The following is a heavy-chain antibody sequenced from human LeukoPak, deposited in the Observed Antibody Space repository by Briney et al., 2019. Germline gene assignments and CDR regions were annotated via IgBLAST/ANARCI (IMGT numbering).Heavy chain of an antibody. J-gene: IGHJ4*02. Sequence: PGGSLRLSCAASGFTFSSYEMNWVRQAPGKGLEWVSYISSSGSTIYYADSVKGRFTIPRDNAKNSLYLQMNSLRAEDTAVYYCARVSYDSSGYYWSVGYFDYWGQGTLVTVSS. CDR1: GFTFSSYE. V-gene: IGHV3-48*03. CDR3: ARVSYDSSGYYWSVGYFDY. D-gene: IGHD3-22*01. CDR2: ISSSGSTI.